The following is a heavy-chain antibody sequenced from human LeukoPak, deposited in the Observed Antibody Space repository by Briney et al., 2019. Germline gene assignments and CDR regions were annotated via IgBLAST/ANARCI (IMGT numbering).Heavy chain of an antibody. V-gene: IGHV3-7*01. CDR2: INQEGSEK. J-gene: IGHJ4*02. Sequence: GGSLRLSCAASGFTFSTYWRNWGRQAPGKGLEWVAVINQEGSEKYYVDSVKGRFTISRDNAKNSLYLQMNSLRAEDTAVYYCARDFRNAGDYWGQGTLVTVSS. D-gene: IGHD1-14*01. CDR3: ARDFRNAGDY. CDR1: GFTFSTYW.